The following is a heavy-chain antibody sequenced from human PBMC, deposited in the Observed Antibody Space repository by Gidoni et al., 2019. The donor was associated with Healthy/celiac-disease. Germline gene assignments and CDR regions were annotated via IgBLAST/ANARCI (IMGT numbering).Heavy chain of an antibody. CDR1: GFSLSTSGVG. CDR3: AHRGYDSRGYYYDHYYFDY. CDR2: IDWDDDK. V-gene: IGHV2-5*02. D-gene: IGHD3-22*01. Sequence: HITLKESGPTLVKPTQTLTLTCTFSGFSLSTSGVGVGWIRQPPGKALEWLALIDWDDDKRYSPSLKSRLTITKDTSKNQVVLTMTNMDPVDTATYYCAHRGYDSRGYYYDHYYFDYWGQGTLVTVSS. J-gene: IGHJ4*02.